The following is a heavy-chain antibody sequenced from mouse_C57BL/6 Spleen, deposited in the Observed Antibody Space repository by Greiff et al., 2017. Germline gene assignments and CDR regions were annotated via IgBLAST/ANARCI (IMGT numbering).Heavy chain of an antibody. CDR1: GYTFTSYW. D-gene: IGHD2-5*01. J-gene: IGHJ1*03. Sequence: VQLQQSGAELVRPGSSVKLSCKASGYTFTSYWMHWVKQRPIQGLEWIGNIDPSDSETHYNQKFKDKATLTVDKSSSTAYMQLSSLTSEDSAVYYCAREDSKRYFDVWGTGTTVTVSS. V-gene: IGHV1-52*01. CDR3: AREDSKRYFDV. CDR2: IDPSDSET.